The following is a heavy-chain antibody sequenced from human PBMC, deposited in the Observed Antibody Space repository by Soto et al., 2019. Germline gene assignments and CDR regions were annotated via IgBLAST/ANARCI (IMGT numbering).Heavy chain of an antibody. J-gene: IGHJ1*01. Sequence: SVEVSCKASGGTFSSFGISWVRQAPGQGLEWMGGIIPVFGRPNYAQRFRGRLTITADESTNTCYMELIDLESEDTAVYYCAREGSGYNFWGQGTQVTVSS. CDR1: GGTFSSFG. CDR3: AREGSGYNF. CDR2: IIPVFGRP. D-gene: IGHD5-12*01. V-gene: IGHV1-69*13.